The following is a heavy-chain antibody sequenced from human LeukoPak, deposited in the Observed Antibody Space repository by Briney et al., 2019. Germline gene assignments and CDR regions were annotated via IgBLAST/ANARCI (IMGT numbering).Heavy chain of an antibody. D-gene: IGHD4-23*01. V-gene: IGHV3-20*01. CDR1: GFTFDDYG. CDR3: ARVPGGSYYYYGMDV. J-gene: IGHJ6*02. CDR2: INWNSGST. Sequence: GGSLRLSCAASGFTFDDYGMSWVRQAPGKGLEWVSGINWNSGSTGYADSVKGRFTISRDNAKNSLYLQMNSLRAEDTALYHCARVPGGSYYYYGMDVWGQGTTVTVSS.